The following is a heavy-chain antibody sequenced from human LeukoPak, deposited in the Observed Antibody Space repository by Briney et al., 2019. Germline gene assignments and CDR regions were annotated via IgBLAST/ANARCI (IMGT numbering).Heavy chain of an antibody. CDR3: AKGYNYGRFDY. J-gene: IGHJ4*02. D-gene: IGHD5-18*01. Sequence: GGSLRLSCAASGFTFSSYAMSWVRQAPGKGLEWVSSISGSGDNTYYADSVKGRFTISRDNSKNTLFLQMNSLRAEDTAVYYCAKGYNYGRFDYWGQGTLVTVSS. CDR2: ISGSGDNT. CDR1: GFTFSSYA. V-gene: IGHV3-23*01.